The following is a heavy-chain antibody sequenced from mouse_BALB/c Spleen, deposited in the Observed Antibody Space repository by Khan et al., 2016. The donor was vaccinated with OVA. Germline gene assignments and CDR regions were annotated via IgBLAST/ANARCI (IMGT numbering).Heavy chain of an antibody. CDR3: TRDRNYYGSSFYFDY. J-gene: IGHJ2*01. Sequence: EVELVESGGGLVKPGGSLRLSCEASGFTFSSYSMSWVRQTPEKRLEWVATITSGGSYTYYPDSVQGRFTIYRDNAKNTLYLPMSSLKSEDTAIYYFTRDRNYYGSSFYFDYWGQGTTLTVSS. D-gene: IGHD1-1*01. CDR2: ITSGGSYT. V-gene: IGHV5-6-4*01. CDR1: GFTFSSYS.